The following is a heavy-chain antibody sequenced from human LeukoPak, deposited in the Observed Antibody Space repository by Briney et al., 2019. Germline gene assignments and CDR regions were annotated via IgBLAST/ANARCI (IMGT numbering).Heavy chain of an antibody. J-gene: IGHJ6*02. CDR1: GYTLTELS. CDR3: ATGGYCSGGSCPDKYYYYYYGMDV. D-gene: IGHD2-15*01. CDR2: FDPEDGET. Sequence: ASVKVSCKVSGYTLTELSMHWVRQAPGKGLEWMGGFDPEDGETIYAQKFQGRVTMTEDTSTDTAYMELSSLRSEDTAVYYCATGGYCSGGSCPDKYYYYYYGMDVWGQGTTVTVSS. V-gene: IGHV1-24*01.